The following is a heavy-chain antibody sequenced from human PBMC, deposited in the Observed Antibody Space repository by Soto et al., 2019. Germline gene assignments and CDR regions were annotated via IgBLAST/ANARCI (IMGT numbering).Heavy chain of an antibody. Sequence: QVQLQESGPGLVKPSQTVSLTCTGSGGSINSGDYYWSWIRQPPGKGLEWNGYIYYSGSPYYNPSLKSRVTISLDTSKNQFSLKLSAVTAADTAVYYCARGTLVPADPTRFDPWGQGTLVTVSP. D-gene: IGHD2-2*01. CDR1: GGSINSGDYY. CDR2: IYYSGSP. V-gene: IGHV4-30-4*01. J-gene: IGHJ5*02. CDR3: ARGTLVPADPTRFDP.